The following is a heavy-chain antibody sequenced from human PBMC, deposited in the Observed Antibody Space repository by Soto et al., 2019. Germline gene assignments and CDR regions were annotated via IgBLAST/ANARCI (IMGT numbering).Heavy chain of an antibody. J-gene: IGHJ6*02. CDR1: GGSISSSSYY. CDR3: AREDIVAIINHPYYYGMDV. Sequence: QLQLQESGPGLVKPSETLSLTCTVSGGSISSSSYYWGWIRQPPGKGLEWIGSIYYSGSTYYNPSLKSRVTISVETSKNQFSLKLSSVTAADTAVYYCAREDIVAIINHPYYYGMDVWGQGTTVTVSS. D-gene: IGHD5-12*01. V-gene: IGHV4-39*02. CDR2: IYYSGST.